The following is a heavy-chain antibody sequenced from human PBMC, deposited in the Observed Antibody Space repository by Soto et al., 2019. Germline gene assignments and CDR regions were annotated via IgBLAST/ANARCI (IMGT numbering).Heavy chain of an antibody. CDR3: ARGSPWGTRPYYYGMDV. CDR1: GYTFTGYY. CDR2: INPNSGGT. J-gene: IGHJ6*02. D-gene: IGHD1-7*01. V-gene: IGHV1-2*04. Sequence: ASVKVSCKASGYTFTGYYMHWVRQAPGQGLEWMGWINPNSGGTNYAQKFQGWVTMTRDKSISTAYMELSRLRSDDTAVYYYARGSPWGTRPYYYGMDVWGQGTTVTVSS.